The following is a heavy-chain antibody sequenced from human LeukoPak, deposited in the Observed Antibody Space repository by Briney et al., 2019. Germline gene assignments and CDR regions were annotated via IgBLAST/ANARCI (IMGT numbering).Heavy chain of an antibody. V-gene: IGHV4-38-2*01. D-gene: IGHD3-10*01. J-gene: IGHJ1*01. CDR3: TGSGSYYNALFQH. CDR2: IYHSGST. Sequence: SETLSLTCAVSGYSISSGYYWGWIRQPPGKGLEWIGSIYHSGSTYCNPSLKSRVTISVDTSKNQFSLKLSSVTAADTAVYYCTGSGSYYNALFQHWGQGTLVTVSS. CDR1: GYSISSGYY.